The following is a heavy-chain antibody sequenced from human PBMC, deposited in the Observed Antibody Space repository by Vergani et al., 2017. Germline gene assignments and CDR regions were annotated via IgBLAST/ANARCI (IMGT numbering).Heavy chain of an antibody. V-gene: IGHV4-38-2*01. CDR3: SRHRSSGSFFPSSYFYGMDV. D-gene: IGHD3-10*01. CDR1: DSSIMINPY. J-gene: IGHJ6*02. Sequence: QVQLQESGPGLVKPSETLTLTCDVSDSSIMINPYWGWFRQSPGKGLEWIGCIYHSGDTHYNSSLKSRVSISIVSSSKFSLSLTSVTAADTAIYYFSRHRSSGSFFPSSYFYGMDVWGHGTTVTVSS. CDR2: IYHSGDT.